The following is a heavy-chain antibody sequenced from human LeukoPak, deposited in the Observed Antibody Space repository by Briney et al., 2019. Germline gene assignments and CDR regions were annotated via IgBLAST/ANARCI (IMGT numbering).Heavy chain of an antibody. CDR1: GYTLTELS. D-gene: IGHD6-13*01. CDR2: FDPEDGET. Sequence: ASVKVSCKVSGYTLTELSMHWVRQAPGKGREWMGGFDPEDGETIYAQKFQGRVTMTEDTSTDTAYMELSSLRSEDTAVYYCARARGYSSRYGMDVWGQGTTVTVSS. J-gene: IGHJ6*02. CDR3: ARARGYSSRYGMDV. V-gene: IGHV1-24*01.